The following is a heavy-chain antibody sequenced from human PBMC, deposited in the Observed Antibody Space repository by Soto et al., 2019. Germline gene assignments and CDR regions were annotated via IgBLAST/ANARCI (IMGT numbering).Heavy chain of an antibody. D-gene: IGHD2-15*01. CDR3: VKGGYCTGGNCYANYYYYYGMDV. V-gene: IGHV3-23*01. CDR2: ISGSGGST. J-gene: IGHJ6*02. Sequence: RGSLRLSCAASGFTFSSYAMSWVRQAPGKGLEWVSAISGSGGSTYYADSVKGRFTISRDNSKNTLYLQMNSLRAEDTAVYYCVKGGYCTGGNCYANYYYYYGMDVWGHGTTVTVSS. CDR1: GFTFSSYA.